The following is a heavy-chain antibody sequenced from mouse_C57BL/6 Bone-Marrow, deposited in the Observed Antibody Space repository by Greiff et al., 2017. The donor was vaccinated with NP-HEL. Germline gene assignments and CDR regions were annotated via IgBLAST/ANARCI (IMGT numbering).Heavy chain of an antibody. D-gene: IGHD6-1*01. CDR1: GFTFSSYT. CDR3: ASPASDY. J-gene: IGHJ2*01. CDR2: ISGGGGNT. Sequence: EVKLVASGGGLVKPGGSLKLSCAASGFTFSSYTMSWVRQTPEKRLEWVATISGGGGNTYYPDSVKCRFTISRDNAKNTLYLQMSSLRSEDTALYYCASPASDYWGQGTTLTVSS. V-gene: IGHV5-9*01.